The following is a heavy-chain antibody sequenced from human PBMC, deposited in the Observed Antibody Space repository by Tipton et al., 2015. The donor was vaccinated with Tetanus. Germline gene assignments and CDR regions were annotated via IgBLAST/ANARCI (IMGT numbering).Heavy chain of an antibody. D-gene: IGHD2-15*01. CDR2: IYHNGRT. J-gene: IGHJ4*02. Sequence: TLSLTCAVYGGSFRSGGYSWNWIRQPPGKGLEWVGYIYHNGRTNYSPSLKSRVTISIDRSRNQFSLKLNSVTAADTAVYYCAREGAASQFDYWGQGALVIVSS. CDR3: AREGAASQFDY. CDR1: GGSFRSGGYS. V-gene: IGHV4-30-2*01.